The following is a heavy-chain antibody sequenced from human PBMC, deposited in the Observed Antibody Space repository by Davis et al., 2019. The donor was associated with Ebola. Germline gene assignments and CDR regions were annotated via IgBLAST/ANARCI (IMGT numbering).Heavy chain of an antibody. CDR1: GGSISSYY. Sequence: MPSETLSLTCTVPGGSISSYYWSWIRQPPGKGLEWIGYIYYSGSTNYNPSLKSRVTISVDTSKNQFSLKLSSVTAAETAVYYCARGYSSWFDPWGQGTLVTVSS. J-gene: IGHJ5*02. V-gene: IGHV4-59*12. CDR3: ARGYSSWFDP. D-gene: IGHD5-18*01. CDR2: IYYSGST.